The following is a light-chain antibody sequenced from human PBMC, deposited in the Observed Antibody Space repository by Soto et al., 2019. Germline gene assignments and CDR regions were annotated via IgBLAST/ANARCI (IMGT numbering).Light chain of an antibody. CDR2: EDT. V-gene: IGLV2-18*01. J-gene: IGLJ1*01. CDR1: SSDFGNYNR. CDR3: AAWDAGLFV. Sequence: QSALTQPPSVSGSPGQSVTISCTGTSSDFGNYNRVSWYQQPPGTAPKLMIYEDTNRPSGVPDRFSGSKSGNTASLTISGLQAEDEADYYCAAWDAGLFVFGSGTKLTVL.